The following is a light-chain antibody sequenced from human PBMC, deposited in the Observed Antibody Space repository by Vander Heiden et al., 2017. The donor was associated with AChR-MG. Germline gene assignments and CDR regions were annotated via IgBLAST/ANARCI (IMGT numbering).Light chain of an antibody. J-gene: IGKJ1*01. V-gene: IGKV1-5*01. CDR1: QNIDRW. Sequence: DIQMTQSPSTLSASVGDRVTITCRASQNIDRWLDWFQQKPGKAPKLLIFDASTLESGVPSRFSGSGSGTDFTLTIKRLQPDDFANYYCQQDSSLWTFGQRTTVEMK. CDR3: QQDSSLWT. CDR2: DAS.